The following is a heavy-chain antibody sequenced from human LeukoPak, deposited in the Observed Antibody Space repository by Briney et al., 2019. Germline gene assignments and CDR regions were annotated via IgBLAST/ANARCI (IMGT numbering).Heavy chain of an antibody. CDR3: ARHYTVVTPDFDS. J-gene: IGHJ4*02. CDR1: IGSISNTDYY. V-gene: IGHV4-39*01. Sequence: SETLSLTCTVSIGSISNTDYYWGWIRQSPGKGLEWIGSIYYSGSTYYNPSLKSRVTISVDTSKNQCSLKLSSVTAADTAVYYCARHYTVVTPDFDSWGQGTLVTVSS. CDR2: IYYSGST. D-gene: IGHD4-23*01.